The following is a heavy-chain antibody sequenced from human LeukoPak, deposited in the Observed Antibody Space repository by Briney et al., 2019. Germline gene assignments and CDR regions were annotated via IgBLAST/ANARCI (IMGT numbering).Heavy chain of an antibody. J-gene: IGHJ4*02. D-gene: IGHD6-13*01. Sequence: GGSLRLSCAASGFTFSSYSMNWVRQAPGKGLEWVSYISSSSSTIYYANSVKGRFTISRDNAKNSLYLQMNSLRAEDTAVYYCARESIAAAGHPGILNYWGQGTLVTVSS. V-gene: IGHV3-48*01. CDR3: ARESIAAAGHPGILNY. CDR1: GFTFSSYS. CDR2: ISSSSSTI.